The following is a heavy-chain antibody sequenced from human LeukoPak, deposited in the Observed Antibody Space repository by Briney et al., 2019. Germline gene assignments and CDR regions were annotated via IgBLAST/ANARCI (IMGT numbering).Heavy chain of an antibody. V-gene: IGHV6-1*01. Sequence: SQTLSLTCAISGDSVSSNSAAWNWIRQSPSRGLEWLGRTYYRSKWYNDYAVSVKSRITINPDTSKNQFSLQLNSVTPEDTAVYYCARDPGGLRYFDWTNWFDPWGQGTLVTVSS. CDR3: ARDPGGLRYFDWTNWFDP. CDR2: TYYRSKWYN. J-gene: IGHJ5*02. CDR1: GDSVSSNSAA. D-gene: IGHD3-9*01.